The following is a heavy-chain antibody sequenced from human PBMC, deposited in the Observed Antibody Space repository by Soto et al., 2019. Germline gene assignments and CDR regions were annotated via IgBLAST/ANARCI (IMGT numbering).Heavy chain of an antibody. CDR2: IKQDGSEK. V-gene: IGHV3-7*01. D-gene: IGHD3-3*01. CDR3: ARGLPLLEWLLSYYYYYMDV. J-gene: IGHJ6*03. Sequence: PGGSLRLSCAASRFTFSSYWMSWVRQAPGKGLEWVANIKQDGSEKYYVDSVKGRFTISRDNAKNSLYLQMNSLRAEDTAVYYCARGLPLLEWLLSYYYYYMDVWGKGTTVTVSS. CDR1: RFTFSSYW.